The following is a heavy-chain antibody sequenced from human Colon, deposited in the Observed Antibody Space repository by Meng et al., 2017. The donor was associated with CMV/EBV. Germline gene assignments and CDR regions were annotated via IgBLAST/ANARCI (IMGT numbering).Heavy chain of an antibody. V-gene: IGHV1-2*02. CDR1: GYTFTPYY. D-gene: IGHD1-1*01. CDR2: MLPKTGAL. J-gene: IGHJ4*02. CDR3: IRENWYYDY. Sequence: QVQLRNAGAEVKKTGASVKVSCKASGYTFTPYYIHWVRQAHGQGLEWVGCMLPKTGALDYAQKFRGRITLTTDTSITTDYMELSGLTSDETAVYYCIRENWYYDYWGLGTLVTVSS.